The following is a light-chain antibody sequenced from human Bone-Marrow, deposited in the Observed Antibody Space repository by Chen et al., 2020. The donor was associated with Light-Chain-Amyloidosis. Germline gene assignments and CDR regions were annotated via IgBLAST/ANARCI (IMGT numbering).Light chain of an antibody. CDR1: SSNIGSKT. Sequence: QSVLTQPPSASGTPGQRVTISCSGSSSNIGSKTVNWYQQLPGTAPKLLIYGNHQRPSGVPDRCAGSKAGSSSSRASSGLQSEDGADYYCAAWEDSLNGVVFGGGTKLTVL. CDR3: AAWEDSLNGVV. V-gene: IGLV1-44*01. CDR2: GNH. J-gene: IGLJ2*01.